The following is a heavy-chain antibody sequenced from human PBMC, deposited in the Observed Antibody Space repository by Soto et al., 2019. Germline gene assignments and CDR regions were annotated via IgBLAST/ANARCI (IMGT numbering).Heavy chain of an antibody. Sequence: SETLSLTCTVSGGSISSYYWSWIRQPPGTGLEWIGYIYYSGSTNYNPSLKSRVTISVDTSKNQFSLKLSSVTAADTAVYYCARVNYYDNYYYYYGMDVWGQGTTVTVSS. V-gene: IGHV4-59*01. J-gene: IGHJ6*02. CDR2: IYYSGST. D-gene: IGHD3-22*01. CDR3: ARVNYYDNYYYYYGMDV. CDR1: GGSISSYY.